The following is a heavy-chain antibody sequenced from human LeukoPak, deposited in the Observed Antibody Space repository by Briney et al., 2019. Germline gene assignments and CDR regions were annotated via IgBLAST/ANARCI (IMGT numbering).Heavy chain of an antibody. Sequence: PGRSLRLSCAASGISFRSYGMHWVRQAPGKGLEWVTFIWYDASNKYYAESVKGRFTISRDNSGNTVFLQMNSLRAEDTAIYYCATDISTHYFGSWGQGTLVTVSS. CDR3: ATDISTHYFGS. V-gene: IGHV3-33*01. D-gene: IGHD3-9*01. J-gene: IGHJ4*02. CDR2: IWYDASNK. CDR1: GISFRSYG.